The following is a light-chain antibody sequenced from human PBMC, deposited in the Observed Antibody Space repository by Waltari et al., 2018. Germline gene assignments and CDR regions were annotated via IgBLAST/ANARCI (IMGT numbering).Light chain of an antibody. CDR2: GAS. Sequence: EIVMTQSPATLSVSPGERATLSCRASQSVSSNLAWYQKKTGQAPRLLIYGASTRATGIPARFSGSGSGTEFTLTISSLQSEDFAVYYCQQYNNWPPWTFGQGTKVEIK. J-gene: IGKJ1*01. CDR3: QQYNNWPPWT. V-gene: IGKV3-15*01. CDR1: QSVSSN.